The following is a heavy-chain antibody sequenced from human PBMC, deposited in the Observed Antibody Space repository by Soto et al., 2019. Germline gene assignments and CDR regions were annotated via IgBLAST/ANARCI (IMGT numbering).Heavy chain of an antibody. Sequence: EVQLLESGGGLVQPGGSLRLSCAASGFTFSNYAMSWVRQAPGKGLEWVSGISGSSGTTYYADSVKGRFTISRDNSKNTLFLKMNSLRAEDTAVYYCAKDSYGSGIHFYYYYYMDVWGKGTTVTVSS. CDR2: ISGSSGTT. CDR1: GFTFSNYA. CDR3: AKDSYGSGIHFYYYYYMDV. V-gene: IGHV3-23*01. J-gene: IGHJ6*03. D-gene: IGHD3-10*01.